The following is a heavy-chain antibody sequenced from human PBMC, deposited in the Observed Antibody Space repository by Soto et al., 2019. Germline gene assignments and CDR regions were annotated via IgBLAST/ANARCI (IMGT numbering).Heavy chain of an antibody. V-gene: IGHV6-1*01. J-gene: IGHJ6*03. Sequence: SQTLSLTCVISGDSVSSNSAAWNWIRQSPSRGLEWLGRTYYRSKWYNDYAVSVKSRVTISVDTSKNQFSLKLSSVTAADTAVYYCARLSFVDHYYYYYMDVWGKGTTVTVSS. D-gene: IGHD2-15*01. CDR3: ARLSFVDHYYYYYMDV. CDR2: TYYRSKWYN. CDR1: GDSVSSNSAA.